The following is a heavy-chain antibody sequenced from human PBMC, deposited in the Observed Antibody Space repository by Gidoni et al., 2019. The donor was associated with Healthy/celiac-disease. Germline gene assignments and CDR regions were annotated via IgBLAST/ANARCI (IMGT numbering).Heavy chain of an antibody. V-gene: IGHV4-59*01. Sequence: QVQLQESGPGLVKPSETLSLTCPVSGGSISSYYWSWIRQPPGKGLEWIGYIYYSGSTNYNPSLKSRVTISVDTSKNQFSLKLSSVTAADTAVYYCARGTDYGDDNWFDPWGQGTLVTVSS. CDR2: IYYSGST. CDR1: GGSISSYY. D-gene: IGHD4-17*01. CDR3: ARGTDYGDDNWFDP. J-gene: IGHJ5*02.